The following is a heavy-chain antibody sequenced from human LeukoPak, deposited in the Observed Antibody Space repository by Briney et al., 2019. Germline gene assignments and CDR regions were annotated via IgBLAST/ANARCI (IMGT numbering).Heavy chain of an antibody. CDR3: ARVGTVTHYYYYYGMDV. J-gene: IGHJ6*02. CDR2: IRSGSRYI. Sequence: GGSLKLSCAASGFSFSTYSMNWVRQAPGKGLEWVSSIRSGSRYIYYADSVKGRFTISRDNAKNSLYLQMNSLRAEDTAVYYCARVGTVTHYYYYYGMDVWGQGTTVTVSS. CDR1: GFSFSTYS. V-gene: IGHV3-21*01. D-gene: IGHD4-17*01.